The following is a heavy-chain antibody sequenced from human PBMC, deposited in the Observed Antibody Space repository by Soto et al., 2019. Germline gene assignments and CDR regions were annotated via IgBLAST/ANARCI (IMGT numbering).Heavy chain of an antibody. D-gene: IGHD3-10*01. J-gene: IGHJ5*02. V-gene: IGHV4-59*08. CDR1: GGSISSYY. CDR3: ARQAYEFGELLYDWFDP. Sequence: QVQLQESGPGLVKPSETLSLTCTVSGGSISSYYWSWIRQPPGKGLEWIGYIYYSGSTNYNPSLKSRVTISVDTSKNPFSLKLSSVTAADTAVYYCARQAYEFGELLYDWFDPWGQGTLVTVSS. CDR2: IYYSGST.